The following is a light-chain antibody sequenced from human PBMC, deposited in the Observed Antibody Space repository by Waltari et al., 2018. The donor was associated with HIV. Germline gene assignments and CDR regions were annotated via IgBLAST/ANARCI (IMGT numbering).Light chain of an antibody. CDR1: SSDVGASNH. CDR3: SSQTSSAVV. Sequence: QSALTQPASVSGSPGQSLTLSCTAISSDVGASNHVPWYHQHPVKAPKLMMHEVSTRPSGVSNRFSGSKSCNTASLTISWLQAEDEADYYCSSQTSSAVVFGGVTKLTVL. CDR2: EVS. V-gene: IGLV2-14*01. J-gene: IGLJ2*01.